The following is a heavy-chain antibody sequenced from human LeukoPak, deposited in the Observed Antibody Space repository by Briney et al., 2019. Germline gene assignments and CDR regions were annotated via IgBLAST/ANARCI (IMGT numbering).Heavy chain of an antibody. J-gene: IGHJ4*02. CDR2: INSDGSST. CDR3: AKDIAAAGYFDY. CDR1: GYSISRGYY. V-gene: IGHV3-74*01. Sequence: EPLSLTCTVSGYSISRGYYWGWIRPPPGNGLVWVSRINSDGSSTSYADSVRGRFSISRDNAKNTLYLQMNSLRAEDTAVYYCAKDIAAAGYFDYWGQGTLVTVSS. D-gene: IGHD6-13*01.